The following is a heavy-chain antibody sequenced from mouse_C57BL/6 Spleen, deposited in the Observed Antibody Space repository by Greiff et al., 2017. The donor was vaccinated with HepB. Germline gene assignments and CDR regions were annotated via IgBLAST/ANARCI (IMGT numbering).Heavy chain of an antibody. CDR1: GFSLSTSGMG. CDR3: ARGIYYGNYDYYAMDY. Sequence: QVTLKESGPGILQSSQTLSLTCSFSGFSLSTSGMGVSWIRQPSGKGLEWLAHIYWDDDKRYNPSLKSRLTISKDTSRNQVFLKITSVDTADTATYYCARGIYYGNYDYYAMDYWGQGTSVTVSS. J-gene: IGHJ4*01. D-gene: IGHD2-1*01. V-gene: IGHV8-12*01. CDR2: IYWDDDK.